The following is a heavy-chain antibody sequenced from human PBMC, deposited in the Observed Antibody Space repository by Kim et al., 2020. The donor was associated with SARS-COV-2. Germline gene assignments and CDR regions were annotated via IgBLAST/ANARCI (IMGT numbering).Heavy chain of an antibody. J-gene: IGHJ6*02. V-gene: IGHV3-23*01. CDR3: AKGGVDCSGGSCYDDDYYYHGMDV. CDR1: GFTFSSYA. CDR2: ISGSGGST. Sequence: GGSLRLSCAASGFTFSSYAMSWVRQAPGKGLEWVSAISGSGGSTYYADSVKGRFTISRDNSKNTLYLQMNSLRAEDTAVYYCAKGGVDCSGGSCYDDDYYYHGMDVWGQGTTVTVSS. D-gene: IGHD2-15*01.